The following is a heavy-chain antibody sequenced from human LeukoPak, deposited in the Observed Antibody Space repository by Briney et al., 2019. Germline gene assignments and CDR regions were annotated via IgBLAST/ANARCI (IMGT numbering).Heavy chain of an antibody. Sequence: GRSLRLSCAPSRFTLSRYGMHWVRQAPGKGLEWVAVISYVGSNKDYADSVKGRFTISRDNSKNTLYLQMNSLRVEDTAVYYCAKEAPWATAMVILIDYWGQGTLVTVSS. CDR1: RFTLSRYG. J-gene: IGHJ4*02. D-gene: IGHD5-18*01. CDR2: ISYVGSNK. CDR3: AKEAPWATAMVILIDY. V-gene: IGHV3-30*18.